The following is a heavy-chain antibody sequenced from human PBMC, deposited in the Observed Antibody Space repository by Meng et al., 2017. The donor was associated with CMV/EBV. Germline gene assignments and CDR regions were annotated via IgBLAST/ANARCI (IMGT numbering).Heavy chain of an antibody. CDR3: AKDEYSSSSGYYYGMDV. CDR2: IWYDGSNK. Sequence: GESLKISCAASGSTFSSYGMHWVRQAPGKGLEWVAVIWYDGSNKYYADSVKGRFTISRDNSKNTLYLQMNSLRAEDTAVYYCAKDEYSSSSGYYYGMDVWGQGTTVTVSS. V-gene: IGHV3-33*06. J-gene: IGHJ6*02. D-gene: IGHD6-6*01. CDR1: GSTFSSYG.